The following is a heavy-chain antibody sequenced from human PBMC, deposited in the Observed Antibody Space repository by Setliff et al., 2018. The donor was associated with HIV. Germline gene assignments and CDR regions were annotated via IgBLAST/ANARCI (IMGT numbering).Heavy chain of an antibody. CDR2: INDSGST. V-gene: IGHV4-34*01. CDR3: ARGVRVGPTTTANWFDP. D-gene: IGHD1-26*01. CDR1: GGSFSTYY. J-gene: IGHJ5*02. Sequence: LSLTCAVYGGSFSTYYWSWIRQPPGEGLEWIGEINDSGSTNYSPSLKSRVTISVDTSKNQFSLKLSSVTAADTAVYYCARGVRVGPTTTANWFDPWGQGTLVTVSS.